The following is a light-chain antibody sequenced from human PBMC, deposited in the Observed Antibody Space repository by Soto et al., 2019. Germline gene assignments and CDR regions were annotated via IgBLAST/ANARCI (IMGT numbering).Light chain of an antibody. V-gene: IGKV3-11*01. J-gene: IGKJ1*01. CDR1: QSVSGN. CDR2: GTT. Sequence: VLTQSPATLSLSPGERATLSCRASQSVSGNLAWYQQKPGQAPRLLIYGTTTRATGIPARFSGSGSGTDFTLTISSLQPEDFATYYCQQSYSTPLWTFGQGTKVDIK. CDR3: QQSYSTPLWT.